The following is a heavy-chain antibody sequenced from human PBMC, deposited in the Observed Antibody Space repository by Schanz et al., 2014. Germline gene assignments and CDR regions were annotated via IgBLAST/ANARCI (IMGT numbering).Heavy chain of an antibody. CDR3: AKDHAGSDILTALGN. J-gene: IGHJ4*02. Sequence: EVHLLESGGGLVQPGGSLRLSCVASGFRFDDYAMHWVRQAPGKGLEWVSGISGSGGSTYDADSVKGRFTISRDNSKNTLYLQMNSLRAEDTAVYYCAKDHAGSDILTALGNWGQGTLVTVSS. CDR2: ISGSGGST. V-gene: IGHV3-23*01. CDR1: GFRFDDYA. D-gene: IGHD3-9*01.